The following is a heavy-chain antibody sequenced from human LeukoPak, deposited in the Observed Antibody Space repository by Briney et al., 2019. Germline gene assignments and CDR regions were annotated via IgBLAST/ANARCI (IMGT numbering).Heavy chain of an antibody. V-gene: IGHV3-21*01. CDR1: GFTFSSYS. Sequence: PGGSLRLPCAASGFTFSSYSMNWVRQAPGKGLEWVSSISSSSSYIYYADSVKGRFTISRDNAKNSLYLQMNSLRAEDTAVYYCARGSYDYVWAFDYWGQGTLVTVSS. CDR3: ARGSYDYVWAFDY. CDR2: ISSSSSYI. D-gene: IGHD3-16*01. J-gene: IGHJ4*02.